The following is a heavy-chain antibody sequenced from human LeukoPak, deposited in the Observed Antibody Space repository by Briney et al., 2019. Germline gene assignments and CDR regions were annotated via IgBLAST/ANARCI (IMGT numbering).Heavy chain of an antibody. CDR2: ISAYNGNT. CDR1: GYTFTSYG. J-gene: IGHJ4*02. D-gene: IGHD3-22*01. CDR3: ARDPKRRYYYDSSGLIDY. V-gene: IGHV1-18*01. Sequence: ASVEVSCKASGYTFTSYGISWVRQAPGQGLEWIGWISAYNGNTNYAQKLQGRVTMTTDTSTSTAYMELRSLRSDDTAVYYCARDPKRRYYYDSSGLIDYWGQGTLVTVSS.